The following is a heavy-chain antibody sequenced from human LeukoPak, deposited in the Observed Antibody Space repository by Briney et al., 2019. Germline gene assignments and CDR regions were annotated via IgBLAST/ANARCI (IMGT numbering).Heavy chain of an antibody. V-gene: IGHV4-30-4*08. CDR3: ARRADSSSCYVDS. CDR2: IYYSGST. CDR1: GASISSGNYY. J-gene: IGHJ4*02. Sequence: SQTLSLTCTVSGASISSGNYYWTWIRQPPGKGLEWIGNIYYSGSTYYNPSLKSRITISLDTSKSQFSLRLSSVTAADTAVYYCARRADSSSCYVDSWGQGTLVTVSS. D-gene: IGHD6-13*01.